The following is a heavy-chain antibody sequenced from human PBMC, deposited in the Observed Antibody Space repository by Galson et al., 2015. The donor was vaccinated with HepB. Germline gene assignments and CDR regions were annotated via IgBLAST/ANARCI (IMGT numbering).Heavy chain of an antibody. CDR1: GFTFSSYA. CDR3: ARVSIVVVPAAIGPLDY. D-gene: IGHD2-2*01. Sequence: SLRLSCAASGFTFSSYAMHWVRQAPGKGLEWVAVISYDGSNKYYADSVKGRFTISRDNSKSTLYLQMNSLRAEDTAVYYCARVSIVVVPAAIGPLDYWGQGTLVTVSS. V-gene: IGHV3-30-3*01. CDR2: ISYDGSNK. J-gene: IGHJ4*02.